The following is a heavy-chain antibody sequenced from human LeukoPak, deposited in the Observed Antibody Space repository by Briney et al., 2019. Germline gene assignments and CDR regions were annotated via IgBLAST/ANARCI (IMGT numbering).Heavy chain of an antibody. J-gene: IGHJ6*04. CDR2: LNPNSGGT. CDR1: GYTITRYY. Sequence: ASVKVSCKASGYTITRYYMHWVRQAPGQGLEWMGWLNPNSGGTNYAQKFQGWVTMNRDTSISTAYMELSRLRSDDTAVYYCARDGYYGWGDYGMDVWGKGTTVTVSS. V-gene: IGHV1-2*04. CDR3: ARDGYYGWGDYGMDV. D-gene: IGHD3-10*01.